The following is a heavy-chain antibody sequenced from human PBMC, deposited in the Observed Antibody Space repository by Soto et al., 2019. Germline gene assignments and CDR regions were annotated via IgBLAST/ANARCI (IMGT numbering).Heavy chain of an antibody. CDR2: IGTAGDT. J-gene: IGHJ6*02. Sequence: GGSLRLSCAASGFTFSSYDMHWVRQATGKGLEWVSAIGTAGDTYYPGSVKGRFTISRENAKNSLYLQMNSLRAEDTAVYYCARSPDEPGPSILTGYWNGMDVWGQGTTVTVSS. D-gene: IGHD3-9*01. V-gene: IGHV3-13*01. CDR3: ARSPDEPGPSILTGYWNGMDV. CDR1: GFTFSSYD.